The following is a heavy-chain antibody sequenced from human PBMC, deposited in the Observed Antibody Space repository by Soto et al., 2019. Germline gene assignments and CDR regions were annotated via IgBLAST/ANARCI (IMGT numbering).Heavy chain of an antibody. CDR3: AVVYGGNFLFDY. CDR2: MNPNSGNT. Sequence: SVKVSCKASGYTFTSYDINWVRQATGQGLEWMGWMNPNSGNTGYAQRFQGRVTMTRNTSISTAYMELSSLRSEDTAVYYCAVVYGGNFLFDYWGQGTLVTVSA. V-gene: IGHV1-8*01. D-gene: IGHD2-21*02. J-gene: IGHJ4*02. CDR1: GYTFTSYD.